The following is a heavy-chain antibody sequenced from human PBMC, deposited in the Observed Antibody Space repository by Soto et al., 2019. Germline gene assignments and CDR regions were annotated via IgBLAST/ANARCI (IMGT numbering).Heavy chain of an antibody. J-gene: IGHJ1*01. CDR1: GFTFSSYE. D-gene: IGHD3-16*01. Sequence: PGGSLRLSCAASGFTFSSYEMNWVRQAPGKGLEWVSYISSSGSTIYYADSVKGRFTISRDNAKNSLYLQMNSLRAEDTAVYYCARDNMRLTPESFQHWGQGTLVTVSS. CDR2: ISSSGSTI. CDR3: ARDNMRLTPESFQH. V-gene: IGHV3-48*03.